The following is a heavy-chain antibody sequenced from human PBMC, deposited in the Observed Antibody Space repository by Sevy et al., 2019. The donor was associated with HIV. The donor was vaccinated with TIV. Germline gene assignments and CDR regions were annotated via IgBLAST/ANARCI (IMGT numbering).Heavy chain of an antibody. V-gene: IGHV4-34*01. Sequence: SETLSLTCAVYGGSFSGYYWSWIRQPPGKGLEWIGEINHSGSPNYNPSLKSRVTISVDTSKNQFSLKLSSVTAADTAVYYCARASGSYLPYYFDYWGQGTLVTVSS. CDR2: INHSGSP. J-gene: IGHJ4*02. D-gene: IGHD1-26*01. CDR1: GGSFSGYY. CDR3: ARASGSYLPYYFDY.